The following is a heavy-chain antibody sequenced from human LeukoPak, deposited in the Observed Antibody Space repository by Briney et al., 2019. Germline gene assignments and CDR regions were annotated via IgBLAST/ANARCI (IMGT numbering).Heavy chain of an antibody. J-gene: IGHJ4*02. CDR3: TRPYCTSTSCYVLGYFDY. Sequence: GSLRLSCAASGFTFSSYSMNWVRQAPVKGLEWGSYISIISSTIYYADSVKTRFTISRDNAKNSVYLQMNSLRAEDTAVYYCTRPYCTSTSCYVLGYFDYWGQGTLVTVSS. D-gene: IGHD2-2*01. CDR1: GFTFSSYS. V-gene: IGHV3-48*01. CDR2: ISIISSTI.